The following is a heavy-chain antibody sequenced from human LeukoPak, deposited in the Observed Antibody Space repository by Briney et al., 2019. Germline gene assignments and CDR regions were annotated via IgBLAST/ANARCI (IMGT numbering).Heavy chain of an antibody. D-gene: IGHD2-15*01. J-gene: IGHJ4*02. V-gene: IGHV3-48*03. CDR1: GFTFSSYE. CDR3: VVVVAATVFDY. Sequence: GGSLRLSCAASGFTFSSYEMNWVRQAPGKGLEWVSYISSSGSTIYYADSVKGRFTISRDNAKNSLYLQMYSLRAEDTAVYYCVVVVAATVFDYWGQGTLVTVSS. CDR2: ISSSGSTI.